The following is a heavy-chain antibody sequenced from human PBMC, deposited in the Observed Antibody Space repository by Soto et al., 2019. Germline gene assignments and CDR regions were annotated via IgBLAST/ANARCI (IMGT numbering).Heavy chain of an antibody. D-gene: IGHD3-22*01. J-gene: IGHJ4*02. CDR2: IYYSGST. Sequence: LQTLSLTCSVSCGSSSSGGYYWSLIHQHPGKSLEWIGYIYYSGSTYYNPSLKSRVTISVDTSKNQFSLKLSSVTAADTAVYYCASFTREGYDSSGFQYYFDYWGQGTPVPVSS. CDR3: ASFTREGYDSSGFQYYFDY. V-gene: IGHV4-31*03. CDR1: CGSSSSGGYY.